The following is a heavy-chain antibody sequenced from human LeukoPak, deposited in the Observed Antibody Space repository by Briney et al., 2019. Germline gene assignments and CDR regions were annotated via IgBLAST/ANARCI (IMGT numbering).Heavy chain of an antibody. CDR3: ARGGSSSSYYYYYGVDV. D-gene: IGHD6-6*01. V-gene: IGHV3-30-3*01. CDR2: ISSDGSNK. Sequence: GGSQRLSCEGSGFTFSHYAMHWVRQAPGKGLEWVAVISSDGSNKYYADSVKGRFTISRDNSKNTLYLQTNSLRAEDTAVYYCARGGSSSSYYYYYGVDVWGQGTTVTVSS. J-gene: IGHJ6*02. CDR1: GFTFSHYA.